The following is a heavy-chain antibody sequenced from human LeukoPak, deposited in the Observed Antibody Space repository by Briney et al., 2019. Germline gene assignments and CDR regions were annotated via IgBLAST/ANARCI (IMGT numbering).Heavy chain of an antibody. D-gene: IGHD3-10*01. J-gene: IGHJ6*03. V-gene: IGHV1-2*02. CDR2: INPNSGGT. CDR1: GYTFTGYY. CDR3: ASMMDGSGSYYNGYYYMDV. Sequence: ASVKVSCKASGYTFTGYYMHWVRQAPGQGLEWMGWINPNSGGTNYAQKFQGRVTMTRNTSISTAYMELSSLRSEDTAVYYCASMMDGSGSYYNGYYYMDVWGKGTTVTISS.